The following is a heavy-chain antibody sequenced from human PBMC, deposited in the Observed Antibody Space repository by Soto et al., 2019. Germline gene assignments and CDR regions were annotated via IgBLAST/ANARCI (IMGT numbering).Heavy chain of an antibody. J-gene: IGHJ4*02. D-gene: IGHD3-16*01. Sequence: SVKVSCKASGGTFSSYAISWVRQAPGQGLEWMGGIIPIFGTANYAQKLQGRVTISVDKSIGTAYLLWSSLKASDSAMYYCARHIYDYLENWGQGTLVTVSS. V-gene: IGHV1-69*06. CDR2: IIPIFGTA. CDR1: GGTFSSYA. CDR3: ARHIYDYLEN.